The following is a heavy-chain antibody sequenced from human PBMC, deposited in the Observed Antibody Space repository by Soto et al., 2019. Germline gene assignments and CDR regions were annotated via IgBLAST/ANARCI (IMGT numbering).Heavy chain of an antibody. CDR3: ASMGTTVTSTDDY. Sequence: QVQLVQSGAEVKKPGSSVKVSCKASGGTFSSYTISWVRQAPGQGLEWMGRIIPILGIANYAQKFQGRVTXTXDXSTSTAYMELSSLRSEDTAVYYCASMGTTVTSTDDYWGQGTLVTVSS. V-gene: IGHV1-69*02. CDR2: IIPILGIA. D-gene: IGHD4-17*01. J-gene: IGHJ4*02. CDR1: GGTFSSYT.